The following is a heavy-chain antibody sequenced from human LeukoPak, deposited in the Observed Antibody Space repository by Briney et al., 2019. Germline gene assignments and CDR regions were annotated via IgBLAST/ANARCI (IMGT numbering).Heavy chain of an antibody. J-gene: IGHJ4*02. CDR3: ARDYYDFWSGYIFDY. Sequence: GGSLRLSCAASGFTFSSYAMHWVRQAPGKGLEWVAVISYDGSNKYYADSVKGRFTIARDNSKNTLYLQMNSLRAEDTAVYYCARDYYDFWSGYIFDYWGQGTLVTVSS. V-gene: IGHV3-30-3*01. CDR1: GFTFSSYA. D-gene: IGHD3-3*01. CDR2: ISYDGSNK.